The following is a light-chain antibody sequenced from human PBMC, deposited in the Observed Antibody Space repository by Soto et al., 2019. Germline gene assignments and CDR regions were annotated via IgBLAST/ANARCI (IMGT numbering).Light chain of an antibody. CDR3: HQYNDWPPA. CDR1: QSVSSN. J-gene: IGKJ1*01. CDR2: DAS. V-gene: IGKV3-15*01. Sequence: ELVMTQSPATLSVSPGDRATLSRRASQSVSSNFAWYHQKPGQAPRLLIYDASTRATGIPARFSGSGSGTEFTLTISSLQSEDFAVFYCHQYNDWPPAFGQGTKVDIK.